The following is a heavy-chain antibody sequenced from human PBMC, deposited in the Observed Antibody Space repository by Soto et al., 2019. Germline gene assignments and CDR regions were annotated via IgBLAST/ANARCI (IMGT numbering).Heavy chain of an antibody. J-gene: IGHJ6*02. CDR2: IYSGTNT. D-gene: IGHD3-3*01. CDR3: ARASDLLHAYFGMDV. CDR1: GISISSSY. V-gene: IGHV3-53*01. Sequence: GGSLRLSCAASGISISSSYMSWVRQAPGKGLEWVSLIYSGTNTYYEASVKGRFTISRDNSKNTLYLQMNRLGAEDTAVYYCARASDLLHAYFGMDVWGQGTTVTVSS.